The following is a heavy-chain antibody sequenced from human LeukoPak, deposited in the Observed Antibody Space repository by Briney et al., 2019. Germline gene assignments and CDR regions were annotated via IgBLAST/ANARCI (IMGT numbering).Heavy chain of an antibody. J-gene: IGHJ3*02. CDR2: IYYSGST. CDR1: GGSISSSSDF. CDR3: ARERSYYYDSSGYYENDAFDI. V-gene: IGHV4-39*07. D-gene: IGHD3-22*01. Sequence: SETLSLTCTVSGGSISSSSDFWGWIRQPPGKGLEWIGNIYYSGSTYYNPSLKSRLTISVDRSKNQFSLKLNPVTAADTAVYYCARERSYYYDSSGYYENDAFDIWGQGTMVTVSS.